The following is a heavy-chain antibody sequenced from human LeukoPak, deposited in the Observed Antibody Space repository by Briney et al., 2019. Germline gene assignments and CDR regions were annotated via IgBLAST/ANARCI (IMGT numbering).Heavy chain of an antibody. CDR3: ARDCITMVRGVIIDWFDP. CDR2: IKQDGSEK. D-gene: IGHD3-10*01. CDR1: GFTFSSYW. Sequence: GGSLRLSCAASGFTFSSYWMSWGRQAPGKGLEWVANIKQDGSEKYYVDSVKGRFTISRDNAKNSLYLQMNSLRAEDTAVYYCARDCITMVRGVIIDWFDPWGQGTLVTVSS. J-gene: IGHJ5*02. V-gene: IGHV3-7*03.